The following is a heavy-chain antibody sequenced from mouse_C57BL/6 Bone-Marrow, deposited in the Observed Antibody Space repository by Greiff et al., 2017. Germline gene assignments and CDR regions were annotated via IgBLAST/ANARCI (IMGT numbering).Heavy chain of an antibody. J-gene: IGHJ1*03. Sequence: EVKVVESGGGLVKPGGSLKLSCAASGFTFSSYTMSWVRQTPEQRLQWVAAISGGGGNTYYPDSVKVRFTISRDNDNTILYLQMSSMRSEDTAVYYCSRQVTTVLATKYFDVWGTGTTVTVSS. CDR1: GFTFSSYT. CDR2: ISGGGGNT. D-gene: IGHD1-1*01. CDR3: SRQVTTVLATKYFDV. V-gene: IGHV5-9*04.